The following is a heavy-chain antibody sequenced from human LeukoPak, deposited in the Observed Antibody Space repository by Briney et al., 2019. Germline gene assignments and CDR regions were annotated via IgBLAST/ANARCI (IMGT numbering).Heavy chain of an antibody. J-gene: IGHJ6*03. CDR2: ISAFNGIT. CDR1: GYTFTSYG. CDR3: AKQGGGSTIYYMDV. V-gene: IGHV1-18*01. D-gene: IGHD2-15*01. Sequence: GASVKVSCKASGYTFTSYGISWVRQAPGQGLEWMGWISAFNGITNYAQKFQGRVTMTTDTSTSTGYMELRSLRSDDTAVYYCAKQGGGSTIYYMDVWGKGATVTVSS.